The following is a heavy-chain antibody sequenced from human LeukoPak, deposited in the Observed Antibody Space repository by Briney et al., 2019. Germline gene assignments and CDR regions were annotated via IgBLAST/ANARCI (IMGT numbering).Heavy chain of an antibody. D-gene: IGHD5-18*01. J-gene: IGHJ4*02. CDR2: IYYSGST. Sequence: SETLSLTCTVSADSINTYFWSWIRQPPGKGLEWIGFIYYSGSTSYNPSLQSRVSISLDTSKNQFSLKLTSVTAADTAGYYCARNQRGYSYGPFDYWGQGILVTVSS. V-gene: IGHV4-59*01. CDR3: ARNQRGYSYGPFDY. CDR1: ADSINTYF.